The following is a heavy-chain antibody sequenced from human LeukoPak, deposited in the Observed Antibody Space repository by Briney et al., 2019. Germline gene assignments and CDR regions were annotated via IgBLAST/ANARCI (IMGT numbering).Heavy chain of an antibody. J-gene: IGHJ4*02. CDR2: IWYDGSNK. D-gene: IGHD4/OR15-4a*01. CDR1: GFTFSSYG. V-gene: IGHV3-33*01. Sequence: GGSQRLSCAASGFTFSSYGMHWVRQAPGKGLEWVAAIWYDGSNKYYADSVKGRFTISRDNSKNTLYLQMNSLRAEDTAVYYFAREEGGVLVDWGQGTLVTVSS. CDR3: AREEGGVLVD.